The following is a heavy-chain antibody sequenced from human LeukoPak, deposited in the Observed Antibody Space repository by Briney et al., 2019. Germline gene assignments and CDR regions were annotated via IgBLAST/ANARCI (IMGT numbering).Heavy chain of an antibody. V-gene: IGHV4-34*01. Sequence: SETLSLTCAVYGDSLSGYYWDWFRQPPGKGLEWIGKINHSGRTNYNPSLMSRVTISVDTSKNQFSLKLSSVTAADTAVYYCARRSYYYDRSGYYYGRDFDYWGQGTLVTVSS. D-gene: IGHD3-22*01. CDR3: ARRSYYYDRSGYYYGRDFDY. J-gene: IGHJ4*02. CDR1: GDSLSGYY. CDR2: INHSGRT.